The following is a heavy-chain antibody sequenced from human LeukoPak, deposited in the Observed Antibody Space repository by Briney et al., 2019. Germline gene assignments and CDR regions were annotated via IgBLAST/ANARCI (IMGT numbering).Heavy chain of an antibody. CDR2: ISAYNGNT. CDR1: GYTFTGYY. Sequence: ASVKVSCKASGYTFTGYYMHWVRQAPGQGLEWMGWISAYNGNTNYAQKLQGRVTMTTDTPTSTAYMELRSLRSDDTAVYYCARGRILWFGELFPFDYWGQGTLVTVSS. J-gene: IGHJ4*02. V-gene: IGHV1-18*04. D-gene: IGHD3-10*01. CDR3: ARGRILWFGELFPFDY.